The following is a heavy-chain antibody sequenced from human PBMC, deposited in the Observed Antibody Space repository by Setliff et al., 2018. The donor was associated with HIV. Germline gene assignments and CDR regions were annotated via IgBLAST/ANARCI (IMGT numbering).Heavy chain of an antibody. CDR1: GFTFSDYW. CDR2: IGRDGTVA. Sequence: HPGGSLRLSCTASGFTFSDYWMHWVRRGPGRGLEWVSRIGRDGTVANYADSVKGRFTISRDNGKKSLYLQMDSLRDEDTAVYYCAREKFENGDYEFVSTFDSWGQGTLVTVSS. D-gene: IGHD4-17*01. J-gene: IGHJ4*02. CDR3: AREKFENGDYEFVSTFDS. V-gene: IGHV3-74*01.